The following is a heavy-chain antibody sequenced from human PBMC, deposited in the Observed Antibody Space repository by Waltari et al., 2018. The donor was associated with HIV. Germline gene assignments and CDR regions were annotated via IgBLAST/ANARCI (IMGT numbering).Heavy chain of an antibody. CDR1: GVTFSTYS. J-gene: IGHJ4*02. CDR3: ARDRTRYYFDY. CDR2: ISTTSTI. V-gene: IGHV3-48*01. Sequence: EVQLVESGGGLVQPGGSLRLSCAASGVTFSTYSMNWVRQAPGKGLEWVSYISTTSTIHYTDSVKGRFTISRDNAKNSLFLQMNSLRAEDTAVYFCARDRTRYYFDYWGQGTLVTVSS. D-gene: IGHD6-6*01.